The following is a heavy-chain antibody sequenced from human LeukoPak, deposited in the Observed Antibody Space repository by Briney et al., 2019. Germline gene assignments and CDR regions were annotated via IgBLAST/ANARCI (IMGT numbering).Heavy chain of an antibody. CDR2: ISGSSRIYT. V-gene: IGHV3-11*06. D-gene: IGHD1-26*01. CDR1: GFIFSDYY. CDR3: ARVGNSGSYFSPFDY. Sequence: PGGSLRLSCAASGFIFSDYYMSWIRQAPGKGLEWVSYISGSSRIYTNYADSVKGRFTISRDNAKNSLYLQMNSLRAEDTAVYYCARVGNSGSYFSPFDYWGQGTLVTVSS. J-gene: IGHJ4*02.